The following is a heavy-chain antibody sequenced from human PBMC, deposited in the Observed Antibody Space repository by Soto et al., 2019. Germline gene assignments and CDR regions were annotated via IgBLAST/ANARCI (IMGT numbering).Heavy chain of an antibody. Sequence: QVQLVQSGAEVKKPGASVKVSCKTSGYTFTYYGISWVRQAPGQGLEWMGWISSYNGNTNYAQNLRGRVTMTTDTSTSTAYMELRSLRADDTAVYYCARGLRDVLTGYSKPDYWGQGTLVTVSS. J-gene: IGHJ4*02. CDR3: ARGLRDVLTGYSKPDY. CDR1: GYTFTYYG. D-gene: IGHD3-9*01. V-gene: IGHV1-18*01. CDR2: ISSYNGNT.